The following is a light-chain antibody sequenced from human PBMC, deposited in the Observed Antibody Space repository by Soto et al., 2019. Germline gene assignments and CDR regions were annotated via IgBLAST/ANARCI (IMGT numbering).Light chain of an antibody. CDR2: GAS. Sequence: EIVLTQSPGTLSVSPGARVTLSCRASQSISINLAWYQHKPGQAPSLLIHGASTRATGVPARISGSGSGTELTITISSLQSEDFEVYDCQQYNNWPQTFGQGTKVDIK. J-gene: IGKJ1*01. V-gene: IGKV3D-15*01. CDR1: QSISIN. CDR3: QQYNNWPQT.